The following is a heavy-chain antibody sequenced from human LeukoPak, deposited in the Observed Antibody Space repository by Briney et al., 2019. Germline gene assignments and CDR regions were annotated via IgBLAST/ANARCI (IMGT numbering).Heavy chain of an antibody. D-gene: IGHD3-3*01. CDR3: ARGRITTLDWYFDL. V-gene: IGHV4-31*03. CDR2: IYYSGSP. Sequence: PSETLSLTCTVSGGSISSSGYYWSWIRQHPGKGLEWIGYIYYSGSPYYNPSLKSRVTISVDTSKNQFSLKLSSLTAADTAVYYCARGRITTLDWYFDLWGRGTLVTVSS. CDR1: GGSISSSGYY. J-gene: IGHJ2*01.